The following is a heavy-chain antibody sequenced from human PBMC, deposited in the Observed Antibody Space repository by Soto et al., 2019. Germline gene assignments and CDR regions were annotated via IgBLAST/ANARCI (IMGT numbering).Heavy chain of an antibody. CDR2: IYPGDSDT. CDR3: ARQGGTGWQNYYAMDV. D-gene: IGHD6-19*01. J-gene: IGHJ6*02. Sequence: PGESLKISCKASGYSFSTYWIAWVRQMPGKGLEWMGIIYPGDSDTRYSPSFQGQVTISADKSITTAYLQWTSLRAPDTAIYYCARQGGTGWQNYYAMDVWGQGTTVTVSS. CDR1: GYSFSTYW. V-gene: IGHV5-51*01.